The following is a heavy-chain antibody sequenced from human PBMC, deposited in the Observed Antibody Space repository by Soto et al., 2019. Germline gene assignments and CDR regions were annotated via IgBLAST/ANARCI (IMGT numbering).Heavy chain of an antibody. Sequence: SSETLSLTCTVSGGSISSYYWSWIRQPPGKGLEWIGYIYYSGSTNYNPSLKSRVTISVDTSKNQFSLKLSSVTAADTAVYYCATLYGSGSYHRDYLGQGTLVTVSS. CDR1: GGSISSYY. CDR2: IYYSGST. V-gene: IGHV4-59*08. J-gene: IGHJ4*02. D-gene: IGHD3-10*01. CDR3: ATLYGSGSYHRDY.